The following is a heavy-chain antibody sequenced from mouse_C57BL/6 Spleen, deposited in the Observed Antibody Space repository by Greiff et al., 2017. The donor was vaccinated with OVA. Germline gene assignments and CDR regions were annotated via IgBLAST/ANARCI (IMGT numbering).Heavy chain of an antibody. D-gene: IGHD1-1*01. CDR1: GYSFTGYF. Sequence: VQLQQSGPELVKPGDSVKISCKASGYSFTGYFMNWVMQSHGKSLEWIGRINPYNGDTFYNQRFKGKATLTVDKSSSTAHMELRSLTSEDSAVYYCARDDGSSYGGRFDYWGQGTTLTVSS. J-gene: IGHJ2*01. V-gene: IGHV1-20*01. CDR3: ARDDGSSYGGRFDY. CDR2: INPYNGDT.